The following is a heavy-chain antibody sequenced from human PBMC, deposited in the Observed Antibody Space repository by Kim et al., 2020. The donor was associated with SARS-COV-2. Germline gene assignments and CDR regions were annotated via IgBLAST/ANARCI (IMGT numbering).Heavy chain of an antibody. V-gene: IGHV4-31*02. CDR3: ARAPITMIVVVKAFDI. Sequence: PSRRRRVTISVDTSKNQFSLKLGSVTAADTAVYDCARAPITMIVVVKAFDIWGQGTMVTVSS. D-gene: IGHD3-22*01. J-gene: IGHJ3*02.